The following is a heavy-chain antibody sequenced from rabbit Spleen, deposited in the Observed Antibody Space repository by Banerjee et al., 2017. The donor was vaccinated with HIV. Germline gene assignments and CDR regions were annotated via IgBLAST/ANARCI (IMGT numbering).Heavy chain of an antibody. Sequence: QEQLEESGGDLVKPEGSLTLTCTASGFSFSSSYWICWVRQAPGKGLEWIACIYAGGSDTTYYATWAKGRFTISKTSTTVTLQMTSLTAADTATYFCARETAYAGYGYDLWGPGTLVTVS. CDR3: ARETAYAGYGYDL. D-gene: IGHD6-1*01. J-gene: IGHJ4*01. CDR2: IYAGGSDTT. CDR1: GFSFSSSYW. V-gene: IGHV1S45*01.